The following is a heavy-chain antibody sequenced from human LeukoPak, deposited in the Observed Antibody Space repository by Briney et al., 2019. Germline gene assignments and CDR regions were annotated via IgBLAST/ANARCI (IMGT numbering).Heavy chain of an antibody. D-gene: IGHD4-17*01. V-gene: IGHV4-38-2*01. CDR2: IFHSGNS. CDR3: ARVTYVDDMLYQYFDY. J-gene: IGHJ4*02. CDR1: SYFTSSGSY. Sequence: SETLSLTCAVSSYFTSSGSYWGWIRQSPGKGLEWVGSIFHSGNSYYNPSLKSRLTMSVDTSKNQFSLKLTSVTAADTALYYCARVTYVDDMLYQYFDYWGQGILVTVSS.